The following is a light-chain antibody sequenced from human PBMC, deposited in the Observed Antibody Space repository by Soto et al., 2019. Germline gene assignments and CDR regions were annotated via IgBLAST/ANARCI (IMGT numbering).Light chain of an antibody. CDR1: GGDIGNYNL. V-gene: IGLV2-23*02. CDR2: EVN. Sequence: QSVLTQPASVSGSPGQSITISCTGTGGDIGNYNLVSWYRQNPGEAPKLIIYEVNKRPSGISSRLSGSKSGYTAFLTISGLQAEDEADYHCCSYAGSHSYIFGSGTKLTVL. CDR3: CSYAGSHSYI. J-gene: IGLJ1*01.